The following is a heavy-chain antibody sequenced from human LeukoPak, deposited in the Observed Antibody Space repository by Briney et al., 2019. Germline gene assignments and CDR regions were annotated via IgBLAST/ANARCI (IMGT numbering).Heavy chain of an antibody. V-gene: IGHV3-30-3*01. CDR2: ISYDGSNK. J-gene: IGHJ4*02. Sequence: GGSLRLSCAASGFTFSSYAMHWVRQAPGKGLEWVAVISYDGSNKYYADSVKGRFTISRDNSKNTLYLQMNSLRAEDTAVYYCAKGFSPYGDYSTFDYWGQGTLVTVSS. CDR1: GFTFSSYA. D-gene: IGHD4-17*01. CDR3: AKGFSPYGDYSTFDY.